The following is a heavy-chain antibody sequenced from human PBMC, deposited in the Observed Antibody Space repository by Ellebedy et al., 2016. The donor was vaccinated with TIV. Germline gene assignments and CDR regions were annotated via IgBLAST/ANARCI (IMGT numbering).Heavy chain of an antibody. J-gene: IGHJ6*02. V-gene: IGHV3-33*08. D-gene: IGHD2-2*01. CDR2: IWYDGSNK. CDR3: ARGHCSSTSCYGGMDV. Sequence: GESLKISCAASGFTFSSYGMHWVRQAPGKGLEWVAVIWYDGSNKYYADSVKGRFTISRDNSKNTLYLQMNSLRAEDTAVYYCARGHCSSTSCYGGMDVWGQGTTVTVSS. CDR1: GFTFSSYG.